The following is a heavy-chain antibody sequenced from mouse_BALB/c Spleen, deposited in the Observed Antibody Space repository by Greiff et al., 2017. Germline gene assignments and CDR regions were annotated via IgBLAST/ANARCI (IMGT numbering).Heavy chain of an antibody. CDR2: IWRGGST. D-gene: IGHD5-1*01. CDR3: DKEYKDWFAY. J-gene: IGHJ3*01. V-gene: IGHV2-5-1*01. CDR1: GFSLTSYG. Sequence: VQLVESGPSLVQPSQSLSITCTVSGFSLTSYGVHWVRQSPGKGLEWLGVIWRGGSTDYNAAFMSRLSITNDNSKSQVFFKMNSLQADDTAIYYCDKEYKDWFAYWGQGTLVTVSA.